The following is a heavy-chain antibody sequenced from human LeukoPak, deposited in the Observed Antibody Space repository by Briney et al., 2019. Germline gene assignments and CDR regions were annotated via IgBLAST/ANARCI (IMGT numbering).Heavy chain of an antibody. J-gene: IGHJ4*02. Sequence: ASVTVSCTASGYTFTSYDMRWVRHAPGQGLEWMGIINPSCGSTSYAQKFQGRVTMTRDTSTSTVYMELSSLRSEDTAVYYCARDFGGYSSSFDYWGQGTLVTVSS. CDR2: INPSCGST. V-gene: IGHV1-46*01. D-gene: IGHD6-13*01. CDR3: ARDFGGYSSSFDY. CDR1: GYTFTSYD.